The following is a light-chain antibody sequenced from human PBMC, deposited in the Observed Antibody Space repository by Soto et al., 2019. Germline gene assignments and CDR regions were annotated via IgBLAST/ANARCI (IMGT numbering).Light chain of an antibody. J-gene: IGKJ1*01. Sequence: DIVMTQSPLSLPVTPGEPASISCRSSQSLLHSNGYNYLDWYLQKPGQSPQLLIYLGSNRASGVPDRFSGSGSGTDCTLKISRVEAEDVGVYYCMQALQTVGTFGQGTKVEIK. CDR2: LGS. CDR3: MQALQTVGT. CDR1: QSLLHSNGYNY. V-gene: IGKV2-28*01.